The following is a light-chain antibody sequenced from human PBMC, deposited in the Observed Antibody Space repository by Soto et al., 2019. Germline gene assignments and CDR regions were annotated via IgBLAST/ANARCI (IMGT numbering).Light chain of an antibody. J-gene: IGLJ2*01. V-gene: IGLV4-69*01. Sequence: QSVLTQSPSASASLGASVKLTCTLSSGHSSYAIAWHQQQPEKGPRYLMKLSSDGRHSKGDGIPDRFSGSSSGSERYLTISSLKSEDEADYYCQTWDTGDRVVFGGGTKLTVL. CDR1: SGHSSYA. CDR2: LSSDGRH. CDR3: QTWDTGDRVV.